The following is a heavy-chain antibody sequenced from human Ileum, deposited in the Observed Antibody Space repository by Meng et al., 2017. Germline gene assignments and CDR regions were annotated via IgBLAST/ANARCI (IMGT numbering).Heavy chain of an antibody. J-gene: IGHJ5*02. D-gene: IGHD3-16*01. Sequence: GESLKISCAASGFTFNIYAMHWVRQAPGRGLEWVAVISYDGSHTYYANSVRGRFSISRDNSMNTLYLRMNSLRLDDTAVYYCSKDHVGGAYGGPTNWFDPWGQGALVTVSS. CDR3: SKDHVGGAYGGPTNWFDP. V-gene: IGHV3-30*04. CDR1: GFTFNIYA. CDR2: ISYDGSHT.